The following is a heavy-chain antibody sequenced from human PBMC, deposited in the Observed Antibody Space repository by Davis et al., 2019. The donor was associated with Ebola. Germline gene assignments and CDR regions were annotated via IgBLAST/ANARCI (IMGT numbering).Heavy chain of an antibody. V-gene: IGHV4-39*07. CDR1: GGSISSSSYY. CDR3: ARVGGLGSSYLEAFDI. D-gene: IGHD1-26*01. J-gene: IGHJ3*02. Sequence: MPSETLSLTCTVSGGSISSSSYYWGWIRQPPGKGLEWIGYIYYSGSTYYNPSLKSRVTISVDTSKNQFSLKLTSVTAADTAIYFCARVGGLGSSYLEAFDIWGQGTMVTVFS. CDR2: IYYSGST.